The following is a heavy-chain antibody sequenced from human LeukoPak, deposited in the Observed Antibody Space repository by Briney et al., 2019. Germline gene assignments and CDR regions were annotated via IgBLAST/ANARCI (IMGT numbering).Heavy chain of an antibody. CDR1: GGTFSSYA. Sequence: SVKVSCKASGGTFSSYAISWMRQAPGQGLEWMGRIIPIFGTANYAQKFQGRVTITTDESTSTAYMELSSLRSEDTAVYYCARDRSYYDSSGFLDYWGQGTLVTVSS. CDR3: ARDRSYYDSSGFLDY. CDR2: IIPIFGTA. V-gene: IGHV1-69*05. J-gene: IGHJ4*02. D-gene: IGHD3-22*01.